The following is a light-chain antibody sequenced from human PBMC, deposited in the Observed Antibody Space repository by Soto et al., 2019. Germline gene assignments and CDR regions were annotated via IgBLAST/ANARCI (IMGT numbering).Light chain of an antibody. Sequence: DIQMTQSPSTLSASVVDIVNITCRASQSISSWLAWYQQKPGKAPKLLIYKASSLESGVPSRFSGSGSGTEFTLTISSLQPDDFATYYCQQYNSYSRKCGQGTKVDI. CDR2: KAS. V-gene: IGKV1-5*03. J-gene: IGKJ1*01. CDR3: QQYNSYSRK. CDR1: QSISSW.